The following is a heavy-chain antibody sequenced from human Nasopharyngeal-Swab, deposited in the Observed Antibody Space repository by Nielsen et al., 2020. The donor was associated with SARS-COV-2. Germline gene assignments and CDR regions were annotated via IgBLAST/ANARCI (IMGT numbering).Heavy chain of an antibody. Sequence: WIRQPPGKRLEWVSYISSSSSTIYYADSVKGRFTISRDNAKNSLYLQMNSLRAEDTAVYYCARGGRWWATTSRANNWFDPWGQGTLVTVSS. CDR2: ISSSSSTI. CDR3: ARGGRWWATTSRANNWFDP. J-gene: IGHJ5*02. V-gene: IGHV3-48*04. D-gene: IGHD1/OR15-1a*01.